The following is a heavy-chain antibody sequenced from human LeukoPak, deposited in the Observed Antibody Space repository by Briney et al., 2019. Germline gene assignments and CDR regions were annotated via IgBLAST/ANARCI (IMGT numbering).Heavy chain of an antibody. D-gene: IGHD5-18*01. CDR1: GFSVSNNY. CDR2: IYSGDIT. J-gene: IGHJ4*02. CDR3: ARGSGYSYGFPDY. Sequence: GGSLRLSCAASGFSVSNNYMSWVRQAPGKGLEWVSVIYSGDITYYTDSVKGRFTISRDNSKNTLYLQMNSLRAEDTAVYYCARGSGYSYGFPDYWGQGTLVTVSS. V-gene: IGHV3-53*01.